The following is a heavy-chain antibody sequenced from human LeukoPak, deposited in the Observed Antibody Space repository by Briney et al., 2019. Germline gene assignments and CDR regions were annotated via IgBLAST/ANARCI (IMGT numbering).Heavy chain of an antibody. CDR2: INPNSGGT. D-gene: IGHD2-2*01. J-gene: IGHJ5*02. Sequence: ASVKVSCKTSGYTFTAYYMHWVRQAPGQGLEWMGWINPNSGGTKYAQKFQGRATITADKSTSTAYMELSSLRSEDTAVYYCARGGGSLGYCSSTSCYGWFDPWGQGTLVTVSS. CDR1: GYTFTAYY. V-gene: IGHV1-2*02. CDR3: ARGGGSLGYCSSTSCYGWFDP.